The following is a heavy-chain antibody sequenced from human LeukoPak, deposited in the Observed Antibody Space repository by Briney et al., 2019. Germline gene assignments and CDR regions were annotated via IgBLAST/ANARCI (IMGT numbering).Heavy chain of an antibody. CDR1: GGSISSYY. V-gene: IGHV4-59*01. D-gene: IGHD3-10*01. Sequence: SETLSLTCTVSGGSISSYYWSWIRQPPGEGLEWIGCIYYSGSTNYNPSLQSRVTISVDTSKNQFSLKLSSVTAADTAVYYCARVRGSGSYYNPLKYNWFDPWGQGTLVTVSS. CDR2: IYYSGST. CDR3: ARVRGSGSYYNPLKYNWFDP. J-gene: IGHJ5*02.